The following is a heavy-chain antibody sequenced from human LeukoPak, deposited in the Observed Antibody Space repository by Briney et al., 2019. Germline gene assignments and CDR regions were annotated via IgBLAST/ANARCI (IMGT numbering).Heavy chain of an antibody. CDR2: ISGSGGST. D-gene: IGHD3-10*01. V-gene: IGHV3-23*01. CDR1: GFTFSSYA. CDR3: AKARRYGSGRGYFDY. J-gene: IGHJ4*02. Sequence: GGSLRLSCAASGFTFSSYAMSWVRQAPGEGLEWVSAISGSGGSTYYADSVKGRFTISRDNSKNTLYLQMNSLRAEDTAVYYCAKARRYGSGRGYFDYWGQGTLVTVSS.